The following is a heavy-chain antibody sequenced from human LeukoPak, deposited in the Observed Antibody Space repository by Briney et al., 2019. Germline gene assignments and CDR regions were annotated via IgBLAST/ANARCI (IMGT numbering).Heavy chain of an antibody. D-gene: IGHD5-24*01. CDR3: ARGEDGYSPTHFDY. J-gene: IGHJ4*02. CDR1: GLTFSDYY. V-gene: IGHV3-11*01. Sequence: GGSLRLSCAASGLTFSDYYMSWIRQAPGKGLEWVSYISSSSTIYYADSVRGRFTISRDNAKNSLYLQMNSLRAEDTAVYYCARGEDGYSPTHFDYWGQGTLVTVSS. CDR2: ISSSSTI.